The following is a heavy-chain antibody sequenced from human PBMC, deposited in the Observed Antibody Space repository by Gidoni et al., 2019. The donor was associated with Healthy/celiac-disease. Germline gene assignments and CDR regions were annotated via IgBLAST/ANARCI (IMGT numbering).Heavy chain of an antibody. V-gene: IGHV3-33*01. J-gene: IGHJ6*02. D-gene: IGHD2-2*02. CDR1: GFTFSSYG. CDR2: IWYDGSNK. Sequence: QVQLVESGGGVVQPGRSLRLSCAASGFTFSSYGMHWVRQAPGKGLEWVAVIWYDGSNKYYADSVKGRFTISRDNSKNTLYLQMNSLRAEDTAVYYCARDIRDYYYYYGMDVWGQGTTVTVSS. CDR3: ARDIRDYYYYYGMDV.